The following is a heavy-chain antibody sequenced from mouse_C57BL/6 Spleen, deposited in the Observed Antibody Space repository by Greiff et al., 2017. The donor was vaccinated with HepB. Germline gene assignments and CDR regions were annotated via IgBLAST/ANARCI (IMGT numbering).Heavy chain of an antibody. CDR2: ISYDGSN. CDR1: GYSITSGYY. D-gene: IGHD1-1*01. Sequence: EVQLQQSGPGLVKPSQSLSLTCSVTGYSITSGYYWNWIRQFPGNKLEWMGYISYDGSNNYNPSLKNRISITRDTSKNQFFLKLNSVTTEDTATYYCAREGYYGSRGYWYFDVWGTGTTVTVSS. CDR3: AREGYYGSRGYWYFDV. J-gene: IGHJ1*03. V-gene: IGHV3-6*01.